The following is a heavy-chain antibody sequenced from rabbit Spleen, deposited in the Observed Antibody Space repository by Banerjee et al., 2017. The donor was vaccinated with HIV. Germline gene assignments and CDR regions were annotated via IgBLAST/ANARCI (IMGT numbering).Heavy chain of an antibody. Sequence: QQQLEESGGGLVQPGGTLTLTCTASGIDFSSSYRICWVRQAPGKGLEWIACINTYTAKSVYATWATGRFTISRTSSTTVTLQMTSLTAADTATYFCVREVAAKFSLWGPGTLVTVS. V-gene: IGHV1S45*01. CDR2: INTYTAKS. CDR1: GIDFSSSYR. CDR3: VREVAAKFSL. D-gene: IGHD4-1*01. J-gene: IGHJ4*01.